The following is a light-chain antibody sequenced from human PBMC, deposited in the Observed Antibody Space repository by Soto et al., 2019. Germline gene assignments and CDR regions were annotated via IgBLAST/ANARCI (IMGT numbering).Light chain of an antibody. CDR3: GTWDSNLNNGVV. CDR1: SSTIGNNY. J-gene: IGLJ2*01. V-gene: IGLV1-51*01. CDR2: DNH. Sequence: QSVLTQPPSVSAAPGQRVTIFCSGSSSTIGNNYVSWYQQLPGTAPRLLIYDNHHRPSGIPDRFSGSKSGTSATLVITGLQTGDEADYYCGTWDSNLNNGVVFGGGTKLTVL.